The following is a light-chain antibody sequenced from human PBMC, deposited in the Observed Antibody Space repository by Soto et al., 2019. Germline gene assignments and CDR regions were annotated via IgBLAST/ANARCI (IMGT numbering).Light chain of an antibody. V-gene: IGLV1-44*01. CDR1: SSNIGSNS. J-gene: IGLJ1*01. Sequence: QAVVTQINSVSGTPGQRVTISCSGGSSNIGSNSVHWYQQLPGSAPKLLIYNINERPSGVPDRFSGSKSGTSASLAISGLQSEDEADYYCAAYDDSLDGQVFGTGTKVTVL. CDR3: AAYDDSLDGQV. CDR2: NIN.